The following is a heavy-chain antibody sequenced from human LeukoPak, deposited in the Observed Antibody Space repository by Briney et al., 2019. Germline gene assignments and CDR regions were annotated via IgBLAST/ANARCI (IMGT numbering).Heavy chain of an antibody. V-gene: IGHV4-34*01. CDR3: ARDRNYYDSSGYYYWFDH. CDR1: GGSFSGYY. CDR2: INHSGST. Sequence: SETLSLTCAVYGGSFSGYYWSWIRQPPGKGLEWIGEINHSGSTNYNPSLKSRVTISVDTSKNQFSLKLSSVTAADTAVYYCARDRNYYDSSGYYYWFDHWGQGTLVTVSS. J-gene: IGHJ5*02. D-gene: IGHD3-22*01.